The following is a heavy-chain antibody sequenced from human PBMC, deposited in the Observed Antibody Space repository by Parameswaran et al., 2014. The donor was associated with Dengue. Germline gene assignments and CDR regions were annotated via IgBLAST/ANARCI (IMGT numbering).Heavy chain of an antibody. CDR3: VHRRGYPTGGYHFGY. V-gene: IGHV2-5*02. J-gene: IGHJ4*02. CDR2: IYWDDDK. Sequence: WIRQPPGKALEWLALIYWDDDKRYSPSLKSRTTITKDTSKNQVVLRMTNMDPVDTATYYCVHRRGYPTGGYHFGYWGQGTLVTVSS. D-gene: IGHD1-1*01.